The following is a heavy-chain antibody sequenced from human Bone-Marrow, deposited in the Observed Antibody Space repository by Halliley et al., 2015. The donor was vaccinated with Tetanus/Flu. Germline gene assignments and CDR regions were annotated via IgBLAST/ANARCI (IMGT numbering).Heavy chain of an antibody. J-gene: IGHJ4*02. CDR1: GGTFSSYA. CDR2: IIPVFATP. D-gene: IGHD2-21*02. Sequence: VQLVQSGAEVKKPGSSVRVSCKTSGGTFSSYAISWVRQAPGQGLEWLGGIIPVFATPNYAQKFRGRVTISADESTSTAYMELRSLRDDDTAVYFCARDRGGELGCESDCYPYYLDYWGQGTLVTVSS. V-gene: IGHV1-69*12. CDR3: ARDRGGELGCESDCYPYYLDY.